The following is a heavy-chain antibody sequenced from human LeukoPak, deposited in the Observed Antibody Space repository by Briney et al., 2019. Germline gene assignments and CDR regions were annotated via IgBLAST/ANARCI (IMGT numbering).Heavy chain of an antibody. Sequence: SETLSLTCTVSGGSISSSSYYWGWIRQPPGKGLEWIGRIYYSGSTYYNPSLKSRVTISVDTSKNQFSLKLSSVTAADTAVYYCARSDYDYSNHFDYWGQGTLVTVSS. J-gene: IGHJ4*02. V-gene: IGHV4-39*01. D-gene: IGHD4-11*01. CDR3: ARSDYDYSNHFDY. CDR1: GGSISSSSYY. CDR2: IYYSGST.